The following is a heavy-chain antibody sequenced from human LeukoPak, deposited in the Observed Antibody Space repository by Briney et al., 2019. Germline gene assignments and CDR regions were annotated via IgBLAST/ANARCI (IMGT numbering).Heavy chain of an antibody. CDR1: GLTFSSYS. CDR2: ISSSSSYI. Sequence: GGSLRLSCAASGLTFSSYSMNWVRQAPGKGLEWVSSISSSSSYIYYADSVKGRFTISRDNAKNSLYLQMNSLRAEDTAVYYCARDVGALRPTDAFDIWGQGTMVTVSS. D-gene: IGHD1-26*01. CDR3: ARDVGALRPTDAFDI. J-gene: IGHJ3*02. V-gene: IGHV3-21*01.